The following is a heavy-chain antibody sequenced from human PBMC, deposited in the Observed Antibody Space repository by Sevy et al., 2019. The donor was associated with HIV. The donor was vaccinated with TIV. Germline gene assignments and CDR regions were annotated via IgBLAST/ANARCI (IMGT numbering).Heavy chain of an antibody. J-gene: IGHJ4*02. D-gene: IGHD2-21*02. Sequence: GGSLRLSCAASGFTFSNYDLHWVRQAPGKGLDWVAVISHDGRYKNYADSVKVRFTISGDNLRNTLFLQMDSLPPDDTAVYFCAGLVSCGGACYYLDSWGQGALVTVSS. CDR3: AGLVSCGGACYYLDS. V-gene: IGHV3-30*03. CDR2: ISHDGRYK. CDR1: GFTFSNYD.